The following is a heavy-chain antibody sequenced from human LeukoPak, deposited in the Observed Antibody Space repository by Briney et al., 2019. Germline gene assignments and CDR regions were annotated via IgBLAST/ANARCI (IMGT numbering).Heavy chain of an antibody. Sequence: GGSLRLSCAASGFTFSYYSMNWVRQAPGKGLEWVSSISSSSTYIYYADSVKGRFTISRDNAKNSLYLQMNSLRAEDTAVYYCVRMIGDYKGSYFDYWGQGTLVTVSS. D-gene: IGHD4-17*01. CDR2: ISSSSTYI. CDR3: VRMIGDYKGSYFDY. CDR1: GFTFSYYS. J-gene: IGHJ4*02. V-gene: IGHV3-21*01.